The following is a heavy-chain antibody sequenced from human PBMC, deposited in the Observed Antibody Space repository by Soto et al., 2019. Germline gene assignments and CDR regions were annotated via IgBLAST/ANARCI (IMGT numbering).Heavy chain of an antibody. Sequence: GGSLRLSCAASGFTFSSYAISWVRQAPGKGLVWVSAISGSGGSTYYADSVKGRFTISRDNSKNTLYLQMNSLRAEDTAVYYCAKLLGPWFGYTDYWGQGTLVTVSS. J-gene: IGHJ4*02. D-gene: IGHD3-10*01. CDR1: GFTFSSYA. V-gene: IGHV3-23*01. CDR2: ISGSGGST. CDR3: AKLLGPWFGYTDY.